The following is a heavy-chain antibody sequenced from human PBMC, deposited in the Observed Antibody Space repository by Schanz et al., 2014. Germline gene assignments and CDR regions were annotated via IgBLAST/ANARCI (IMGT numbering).Heavy chain of an antibody. V-gene: IGHV3-30*18. CDR2: ISYHGSEK. Sequence: AQLLESGGGLVQPGGSLRLSCAGSGFSFSDYGMHWVRQAPGRGLEWVAVISYHGSEKYYADSVKGRFTISRDNSKNTLYLQMNSLRTEDTAVYFCAKPPPAYTTNWYTYWFDSWGRGTLVTVSS. CDR3: AKPPPAYTTNWYTYWFDS. D-gene: IGHD1-1*01. CDR1: GFSFSDYG. J-gene: IGHJ5*01.